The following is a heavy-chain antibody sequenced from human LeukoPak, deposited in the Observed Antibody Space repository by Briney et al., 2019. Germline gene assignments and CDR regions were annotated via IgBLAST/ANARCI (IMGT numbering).Heavy chain of an antibody. Sequence: PGRSLRLSCAASGFTFDDYAMHWVRQAPGKGLEWVSGISWNSGSIGYADSVKGRFTISRDNAKNSLYLQMNSLRAEDTALYYCAKDYGSGSYLPYFDYWGQGTLVTVSS. CDR1: GFTFDDYA. D-gene: IGHD3-10*01. CDR2: ISWNSGSI. CDR3: AKDYGSGSYLPYFDY. J-gene: IGHJ4*02. V-gene: IGHV3-9*01.